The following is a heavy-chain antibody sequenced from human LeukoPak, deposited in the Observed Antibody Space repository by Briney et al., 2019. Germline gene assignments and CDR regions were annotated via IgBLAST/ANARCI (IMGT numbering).Heavy chain of an antibody. D-gene: IGHD6-13*01. CDR2: ISYDGSNK. Sequence: GGSLRLSCAASGFFFSTYAMHWVRQAPGKGLEWVAVISYDGSNKYYADSVKGRFTISRDNSKNTLYLQMNSLRVEDTALYYCARGLTSSRFPDHWGQGTLVTVSA. V-gene: IGHV3-30*04. CDR3: ARGLTSSRFPDH. J-gene: IGHJ4*02. CDR1: GFFFSTYA.